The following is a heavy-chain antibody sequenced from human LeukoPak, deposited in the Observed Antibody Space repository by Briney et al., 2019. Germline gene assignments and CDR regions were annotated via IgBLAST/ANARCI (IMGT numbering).Heavy chain of an antibody. Sequence: SVKVSCKASGGTFSSYAISWVRQAPGQGLEWMGGIIPIFGTANYAQKFQGRVTITADESTRTAYMELSSLRSEDTAVYYCARTTSGTNDAFDIWGQGTMVTVSS. CDR1: GGTFSSYA. J-gene: IGHJ3*02. D-gene: IGHD1-1*01. CDR3: ARTTSGTNDAFDI. V-gene: IGHV1-69*13. CDR2: IIPIFGTA.